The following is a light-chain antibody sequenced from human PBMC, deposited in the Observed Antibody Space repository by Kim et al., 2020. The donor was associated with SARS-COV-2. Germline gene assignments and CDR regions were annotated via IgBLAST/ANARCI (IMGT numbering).Light chain of an antibody. CDR1: EDIRHH. V-gene: IGKV1-16*02. CDR3: QQYNTFPWT. J-gene: IGKJ1*01. Sequence: ASEGDRVTITCRASEDIRHHLAWFQQKPGKVPKSLIYDASNLQSGVPSKFSGSRSGTYFILTISSLQPEYLATYYCQQYNTFPWTFGQWTKVDIK. CDR2: DAS.